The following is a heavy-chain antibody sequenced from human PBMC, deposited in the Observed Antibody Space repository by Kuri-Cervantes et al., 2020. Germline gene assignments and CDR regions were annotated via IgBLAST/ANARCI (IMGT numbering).Heavy chain of an antibody. J-gene: IGHJ4*02. V-gene: IGHV3-7*04. CDR3: ARDSGNYLQRSREGDFDY. D-gene: IGHD1-26*01. CDR1: GFTFSVYW. Sequence: GGSLRLSCAASGFTFSVYWMTWVRQAPGKGLEWVANINQDGTEKNYVDSVKGRFTISRDNAKNSLYLQMNSLRAENTAVYYCARDSGNYLQRSREGDFDYWGQGTLVTVSS. CDR2: INQDGTEK.